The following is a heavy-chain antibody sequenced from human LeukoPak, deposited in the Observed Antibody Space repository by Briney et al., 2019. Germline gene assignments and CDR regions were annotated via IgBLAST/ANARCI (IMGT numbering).Heavy chain of an antibody. CDR1: SGSISSGSYY. D-gene: IGHD3-3*01. Sequence: PSETLSLTCTVSSGSISSGSYYWSWIRQPAGKGLEWIGRIYTSGSTNYNPSLKSRVTISVDTSKNQFSLKLSSVTAADTAVYYCARGGHYDFWSGYFDYWGQGTLVTVSS. CDR3: ARGGHYDFWSGYFDY. J-gene: IGHJ4*02. CDR2: IYTSGST. V-gene: IGHV4-61*02.